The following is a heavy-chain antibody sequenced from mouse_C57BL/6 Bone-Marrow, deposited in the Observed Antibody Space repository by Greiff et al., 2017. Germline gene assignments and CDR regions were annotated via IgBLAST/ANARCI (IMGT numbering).Heavy chain of an antibody. V-gene: IGHV1-55*01. CDR1: GYTFTSYW. CDR2: IYPTSGRT. Sequence: VQLQQPGAELVKPGASVKMSCKASGYTFTSYWITWVKQRPGQGLEWIGDIYPTSGRTNYNEKFKSKAILTVDTSSNTAYMQLSSLTSADSAVFYCARSGRLGRRLDYWGQGTTLTVSA. CDR3: ARSGRLGRRLDY. J-gene: IGHJ2*01. D-gene: IGHD4-1*01.